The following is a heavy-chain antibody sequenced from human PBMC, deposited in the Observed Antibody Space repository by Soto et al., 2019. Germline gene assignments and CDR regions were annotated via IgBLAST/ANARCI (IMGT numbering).Heavy chain of an antibody. CDR2: ISSNGGST. D-gene: IGHD3-16*01. Sequence: GGSMRLSCSAFGFTFSSYARHWVRQAPGKGLEYVSAISSNGGSTYYADSVKGRFTISRDNSKNALYLQMSSLRAEDTAVYYCARGTDYDPFGPVYFDYWGQGTLVTVSS. J-gene: IGHJ4*02. CDR3: ARGTDYDPFGPVYFDY. CDR1: GFTFSSYA. V-gene: IGHV3-64D*06.